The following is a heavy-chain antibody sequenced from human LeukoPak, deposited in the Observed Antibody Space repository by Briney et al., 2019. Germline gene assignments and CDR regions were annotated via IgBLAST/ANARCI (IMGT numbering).Heavy chain of an antibody. D-gene: IGHD2-15*01. V-gene: IGHV3-30-3*01. Sequence: GGSLRLSCAASGFTFSSYAMHWVRQAPGKGLEWVAVISFDGSNKYYADSVKGRFTISRDNSKNTLYLQMNSLRAEDTAVYSCARGTYCTSGSCYSYYYYYGMDVWGQGTTVTVSS. CDR1: GFTFSSYA. J-gene: IGHJ6*02. CDR3: ARGTYCTSGSCYSYYYYYGMDV. CDR2: ISFDGSNK.